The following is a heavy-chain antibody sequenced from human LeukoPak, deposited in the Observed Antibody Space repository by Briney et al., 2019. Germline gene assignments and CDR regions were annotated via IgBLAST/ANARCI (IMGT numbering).Heavy chain of an antibody. CDR2: ISSSSSYI. Sequence: GGSLRLSCAASGFTFSSYSMNWVRQAPGKWLEWVSSISSSSSYIYYADSVKGRFTISRDNAKNSLYLQMNSLRAEDTAVYYCARRGYCSSTSCYDENFDYWGQGTLVTVSS. V-gene: IGHV3-21*01. D-gene: IGHD2-2*01. J-gene: IGHJ4*02. CDR3: ARRGYCSSTSCYDENFDY. CDR1: GFTFSSYS.